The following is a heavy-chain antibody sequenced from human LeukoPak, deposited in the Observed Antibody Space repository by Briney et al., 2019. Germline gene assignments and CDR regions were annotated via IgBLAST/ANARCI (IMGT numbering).Heavy chain of an antibody. D-gene: IGHD3-10*01. CDR2: VSVSGTTM. CDR3: AREFAQDSGAFDI. V-gene: IGHV3-11*04. CDR1: GFTFTDYY. Sequence: GGSLRLSCATSGFTFTDYYMSWIRQTPGKGLEWVSYVSVSGTTMYYADSVKGRFTLSRDNAKNSLYLQMNSLRAEDTAVYYCAREFAQDSGAFDIWGQGTMVTVSS. J-gene: IGHJ3*02.